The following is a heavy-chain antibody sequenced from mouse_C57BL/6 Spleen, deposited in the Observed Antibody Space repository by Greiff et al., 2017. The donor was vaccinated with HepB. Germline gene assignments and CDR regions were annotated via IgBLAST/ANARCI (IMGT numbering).Heavy chain of an antibody. V-gene: IGHV5-4*03. Sequence: EVMLVESGGGLVKPGGSLKLSCAASGFTFSSYAMSWVRQTPEKRLEWVATISDGGSYTYYPDNVKGRFTISRDNTKNNLYLQRSHLKSEDTAMYYCACKGWFAYWGQGTLVTVSA. J-gene: IGHJ3*01. CDR1: GFTFSSYA. CDR2: ISDGGSYT. CDR3: ACKGWFAY.